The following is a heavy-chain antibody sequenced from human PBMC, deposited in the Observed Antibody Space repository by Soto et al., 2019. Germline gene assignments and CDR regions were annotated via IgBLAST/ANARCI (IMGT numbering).Heavy chain of an antibody. D-gene: IGHD3-10*01. CDR2: ISAYNGNT. J-gene: IGHJ1*01. CDR3: ARIEPPISSITMVRGVTEYFQH. V-gene: IGHV1-18*01. CDR1: GYTFTSYG. Sequence: ASVKVSCKASGYTFTSYGISWVRQAPGQGLEWMGWISAYNGNTNYAQKLQGRVTMTTETSTSTAYMELRSLRSDDTAVYYCARIEPPISSITMVRGVTEYFQHWGQGTLVTVSS.